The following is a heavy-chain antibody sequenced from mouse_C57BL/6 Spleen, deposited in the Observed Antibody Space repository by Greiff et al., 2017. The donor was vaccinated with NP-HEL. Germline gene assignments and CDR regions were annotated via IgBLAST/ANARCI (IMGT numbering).Heavy chain of an antibody. J-gene: IGHJ2*01. V-gene: IGHV1-47*01. D-gene: IGHD2-3*01. Sequence: VQLQQPGAELVRPGSSVKMSCKASGYTFTTYPIEWMKQNHGKSLEWIGNFHPYNDDTKYNEKFKGKATLTVEKSSSTVYLELSRLTSDDSAVYYCARGDDGYYPYFDYWGQGTTLTVSS. CDR2: FHPYNDDT. CDR3: ARGDDGYYPYFDY. CDR1: GYTFTTYP.